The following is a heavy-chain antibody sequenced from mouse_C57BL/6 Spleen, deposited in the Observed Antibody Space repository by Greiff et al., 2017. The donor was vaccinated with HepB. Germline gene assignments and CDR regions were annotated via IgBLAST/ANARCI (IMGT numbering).Heavy chain of an antibody. CDR2: IDPETGGT. J-gene: IGHJ3*01. CDR1: GYTFTDYE. Sequence: VQLKQSGAELVRPGASVTLSCKASGYTFTDYEMHWVKQTPVHGLEWIGAIDPETGGTAYNQKFKGKAILTADKSSSTAYMELRSLTSEDSAVYYCTKGYSNYGFAYWGQGTLVTVSA. V-gene: IGHV1-15*01. D-gene: IGHD2-5*01. CDR3: TKGYSNYGFAY.